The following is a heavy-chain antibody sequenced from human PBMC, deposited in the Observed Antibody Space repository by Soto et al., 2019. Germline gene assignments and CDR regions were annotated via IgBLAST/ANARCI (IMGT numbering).Heavy chain of an antibody. CDR3: ARRYFDWLLSGRSWFAP. V-gene: IGHV4-34*01. CDR2: INHSGST. CDR1: GGSFSGFY. J-gene: IGHJ5*02. Sequence: QVQLQQWGAGLLKPSETLSLTCAVYGGSFSGFYWSWIRQPPGKGLEWIGEINHSGSTNYNPSLKSRVTISLDTSKNQFSLKLSSVTAADTAVYYCARRYFDWLLSGRSWFAPWGQGTLVTVSS. D-gene: IGHD3-9*01.